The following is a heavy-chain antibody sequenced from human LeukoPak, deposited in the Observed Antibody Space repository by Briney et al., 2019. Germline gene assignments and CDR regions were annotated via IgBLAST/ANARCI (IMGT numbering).Heavy chain of an antibody. Sequence: SVKVSCKASGGTFSSYAISWVRQAPGQGLEWMGGITPIFGTANYAQKFQGRVTITTDESTSTAYMELSSLRSEDTAVYYCARDVSPVPAANWYFDLWGRGTLVTVSS. CDR3: ARDVSPVPAANWYFDL. CDR1: GGTFSSYA. V-gene: IGHV1-69*05. CDR2: ITPIFGTA. J-gene: IGHJ2*01. D-gene: IGHD2-2*01.